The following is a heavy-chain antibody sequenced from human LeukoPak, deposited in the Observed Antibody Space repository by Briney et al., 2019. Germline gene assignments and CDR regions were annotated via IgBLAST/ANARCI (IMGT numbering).Heavy chain of an antibody. CDR1: GGSISSYY. Sequence: SETLSLTCTVSGGSISSYYWSWIRQPPGKGLEWIGYIYHSGSTYYNPSLKSRVTISVDRSKNQFSLKLSSVTAADTAVYYCASRTVAGTPVDYWGQGTLVTVSS. CDR3: ASRTVAGTPVDY. J-gene: IGHJ4*02. CDR2: IYHSGST. V-gene: IGHV4-59*12. D-gene: IGHD6-19*01.